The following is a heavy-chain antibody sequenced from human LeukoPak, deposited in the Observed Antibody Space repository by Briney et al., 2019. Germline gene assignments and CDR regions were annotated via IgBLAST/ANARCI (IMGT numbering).Heavy chain of an antibody. CDR1: GFTFNNYW. J-gene: IGHJ4*01. CDR3: ARERIVGATDFDY. Sequence: GGSLRLSCAASGFTFNNYWMTWVRQAPGKGLEWVANIKPDGSETHYVDSVKGRFTISRDSAKNSLYLEMSSLRADDTAVYYCARERIVGATDFDYWGHGTLVTVSS. D-gene: IGHD1-26*01. CDR2: IKPDGSET. V-gene: IGHV3-7*01.